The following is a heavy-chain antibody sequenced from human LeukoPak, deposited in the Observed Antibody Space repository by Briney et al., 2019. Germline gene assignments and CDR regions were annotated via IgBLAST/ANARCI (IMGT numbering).Heavy chain of an antibody. V-gene: IGHV4-34*01. CDR1: GGSLSDYY. CDR2: VTRSGSS. D-gene: IGHD1-26*01. J-gene: IGHJ6*02. CDR3: TRRGSGNGGTYAGMDV. Sequence: SETLSLTCAVYGGSLSDYYWSWIRQPPGKGLEWIGEVTRSGSSNYNPSLESRVTVSVDTSENQFSLRLTSVNAADTALYFCTRRGSGNGGTYAGMDVWGPGTSVTVSS.